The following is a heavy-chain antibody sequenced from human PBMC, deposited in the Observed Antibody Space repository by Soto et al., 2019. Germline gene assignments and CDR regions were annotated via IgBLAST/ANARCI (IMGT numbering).Heavy chain of an antibody. CDR3: AKEYDIVTGSDH. V-gene: IGHV3-23*01. Sequence: PGGSLRLSCAASGFTFSNYAMTWVRQAPGKGLEWLSYIRGGGGRTYYADSVKGRFSISRDNSKSMLYLEINSLRNEDTAVYFCAKEYDIVTGSDHWGQGTVVTVSS. CDR2: IRGGGGRT. D-gene: IGHD3-9*01. CDR1: GFTFSNYA. J-gene: IGHJ4*02.